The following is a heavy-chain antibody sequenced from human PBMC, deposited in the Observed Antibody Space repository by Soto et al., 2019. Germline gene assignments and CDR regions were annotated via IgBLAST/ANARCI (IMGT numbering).Heavy chain of an antibody. CDR1: GYTFNNYY. CDR2: INPSGGST. J-gene: IGHJ4*02. CDR3: TRDLYYYDSSYSTPSDY. D-gene: IGHD3-22*01. Sequence: QVHLVQSGAEVKKPGASVKVSCKASGYTFNNYYMHWVRQAPGQGLEWMGKINPSGGSTSYAQKFQGRITMTRDTSTSTVYLELSSLRSEDTAVYYCTRDLYYYDSSYSTPSDYWGQGTLVTVSS. V-gene: IGHV1-46*02.